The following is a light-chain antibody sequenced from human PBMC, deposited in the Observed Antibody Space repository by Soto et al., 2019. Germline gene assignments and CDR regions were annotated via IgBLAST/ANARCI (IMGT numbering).Light chain of an antibody. V-gene: IGKV3-15*01. J-gene: IGKJ4*01. Sequence: EMVVTQSPATLSVSPGDRATLSCRASQDVSSNLAWYQQKPGQAPRLLIYGASTRATGTPATFSGSGSGTDCTLTISSLQSEDYAVYFCQQYIRWPLTFGGGTKVEIK. CDR2: GAS. CDR1: QDVSSN. CDR3: QQYIRWPLT.